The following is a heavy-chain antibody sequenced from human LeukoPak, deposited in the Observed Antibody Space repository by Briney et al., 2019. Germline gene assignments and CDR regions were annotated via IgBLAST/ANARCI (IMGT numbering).Heavy chain of an antibody. V-gene: IGHV4-59*08. CDR1: GGSISGYY. D-gene: IGHD5-18*01. J-gene: IGHJ4*02. CDR2: LYYSGST. CDR3: ARYSYGGFYFDY. Sequence: KPSETLSLTCTVSGGSISGYYWGWLRQPPGKGLEWIGYLYYSGSTTHNPSLKSRVTISLDTSKNQFSLKLSSVTAADTAVYYCARYSYGGFYFDYWGQGTLVTVSP.